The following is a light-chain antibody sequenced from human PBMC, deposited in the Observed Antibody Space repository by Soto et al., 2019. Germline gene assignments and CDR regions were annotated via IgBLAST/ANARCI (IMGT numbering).Light chain of an antibody. V-gene: IGKV3-20*01. CDR1: QSVSSSY. Sequence: EFVLTQSPGTLSLSPGERATLSCRASQSVSSSYLAWYQQKPGQAPRLLIYGASSRATGIPDRFSGSGSGTDFTLTISRLEPEDFAVYYCQQYSSTGTFGQGTKLEIK. CDR3: QQYSSTGT. J-gene: IGKJ2*01. CDR2: GAS.